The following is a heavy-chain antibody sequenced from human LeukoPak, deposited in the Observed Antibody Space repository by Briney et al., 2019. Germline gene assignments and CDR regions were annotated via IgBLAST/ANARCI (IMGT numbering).Heavy chain of an antibody. V-gene: IGHV3-21*01. Sequence: GGSLRLSCAASGFTFSDYSMNWVRQAPGQGLEWVSSISSSSSYIYYADSVKGRFTISRDNAKNSLYLEMNSLRAEDTAVYYCARDVGIAVAGLVYWGQGTLVTVSS. CDR1: GFTFSDYS. CDR3: ARDVGIAVAGLVY. D-gene: IGHD6-19*01. J-gene: IGHJ4*02. CDR2: ISSSSSYI.